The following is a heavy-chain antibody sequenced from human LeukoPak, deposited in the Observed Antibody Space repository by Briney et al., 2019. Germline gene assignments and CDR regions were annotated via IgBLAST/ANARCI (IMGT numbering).Heavy chain of an antibody. CDR1: GFTFSSYS. CDR2: ISSSSRYI. Sequence: PGGSLRLSCAASGFTFSSYSMNWVRQAPGKGLEWVSSISSSSRYIYYADSVKGRFTISRDNAKNSLYLQMNSLRAEDTAVYYCARDQNDSGSHYYMDVWGKGTTVTVSS. CDR3: ARDQNDSGSHYYMDV. V-gene: IGHV3-21*01. J-gene: IGHJ6*03. D-gene: IGHD1-26*01.